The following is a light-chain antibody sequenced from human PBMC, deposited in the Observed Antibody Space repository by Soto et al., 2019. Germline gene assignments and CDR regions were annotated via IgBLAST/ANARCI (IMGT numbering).Light chain of an antibody. J-gene: IGKJ2*01. Sequence: SQMTQSPSTLSASVGDRVTITCRSSQSISSWLAWYQQKPGKAPKLLIYDASSLESGVPPRFSGSGLATDFTLTINTLQPEDFAVYFCQQTYMVPYTFGQGTKVDIK. CDR2: DAS. CDR1: QSISSW. CDR3: QQTYMVPYT. V-gene: IGKV1-5*01.